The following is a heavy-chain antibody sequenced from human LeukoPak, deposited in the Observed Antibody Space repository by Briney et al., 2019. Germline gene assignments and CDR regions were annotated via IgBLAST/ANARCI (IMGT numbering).Heavy chain of an antibody. CDR2: IYTTGST. J-gene: IGHJ3*02. CDR3: ARESLYYGYAFDI. CDR1: GGSISSGSYY. V-gene: IGHV4-61*02. D-gene: IGHD3-10*01. Sequence: SETLSLTCTISGGSISSGSYYWSWIRQPAGKGLEWIGRIYTTGSTNYGSTDYNPSLKSRVTISVDTSKNQFSLKLTSVTAADTAVYYCARESLYYGYAFDIWGQGTMVTVSS.